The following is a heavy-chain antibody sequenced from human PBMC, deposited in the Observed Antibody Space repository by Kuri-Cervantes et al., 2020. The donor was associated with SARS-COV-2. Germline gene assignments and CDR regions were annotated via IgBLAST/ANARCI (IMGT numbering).Heavy chain of an antibody. J-gene: IGHJ4*02. Sequence: KVSCKGSGYSFTSYWISWVRQMPGKGLEWMGRIDPSDSYTNYSPSFQGHVTISADKSISTAYLQWSSLKASDTAMYYCARGGSVGVVAVPFDYWGQGTLVTVSS. V-gene: IGHV5-10-1*01. CDR2: IDPSDSYT. CDR1: GYSFTSYW. CDR3: ARGGSVGVVAVPFDY. D-gene: IGHD2-15*01.